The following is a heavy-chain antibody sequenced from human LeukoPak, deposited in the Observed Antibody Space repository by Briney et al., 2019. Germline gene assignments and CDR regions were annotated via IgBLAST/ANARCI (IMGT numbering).Heavy chain of an antibody. D-gene: IGHD6-13*01. J-gene: IGHJ6*02. CDR2: INPSGGST. V-gene: IGHV1-46*01. CDR1: GYTFTSYC. Sequence: ASVKVSCKASGYTFTSYCMHWVRQAPGQGLEWMGIINPSGGSTSYAQKFQGRVTITADESTSTAYMELSSLRSEDTAVYYCARDGIAAAGYYGMDVWGQGTTVTVSS. CDR3: ARDGIAAAGYYGMDV.